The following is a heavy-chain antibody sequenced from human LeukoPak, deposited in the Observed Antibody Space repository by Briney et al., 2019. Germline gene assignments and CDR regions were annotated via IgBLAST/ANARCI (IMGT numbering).Heavy chain of an antibody. CDR1: GFTFRDYW. J-gene: IGHJ4*02. Sequence: GGSLRLSCAASGFTFRDYWMNWVRQAPGKGLEWVASIKQDGSEKYYVDSVKGRFTISRDNAKDSLYLQMNSLRAEDTAVHYCARDGTSIVGSLDYWGQGTLVTVSS. CDR3: ARDGTSIVGSLDY. V-gene: IGHV3-7*05. CDR2: IKQDGSEK. D-gene: IGHD1-26*01.